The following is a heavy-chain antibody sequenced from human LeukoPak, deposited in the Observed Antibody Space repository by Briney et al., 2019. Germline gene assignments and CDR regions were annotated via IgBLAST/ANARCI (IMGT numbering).Heavy chain of an antibody. Sequence: SETLSLTCAVYGGSFSGYYWSWIRQPPGKGLEWIGEINHSVSTNYNPYLKSRVTISVDTSKNQFSMKLSSVTVADTAVYYCARDGDCSGGSCYRPGGNWFDPWGQGTLVTVSS. CDR1: GGSFSGYY. J-gene: IGHJ5*02. D-gene: IGHD2-15*01. CDR3: ARDGDCSGGSCYRPGGNWFDP. V-gene: IGHV4-34*01. CDR2: INHSVST.